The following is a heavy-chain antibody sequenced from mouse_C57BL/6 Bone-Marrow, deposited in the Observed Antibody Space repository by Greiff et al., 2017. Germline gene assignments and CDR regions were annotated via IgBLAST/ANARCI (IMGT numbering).Heavy chain of an antibody. CDR2: IYPRSGNT. J-gene: IGHJ2*01. CDR3: ARNWASYYCDY. CDR1: GYTFTSYG. D-gene: IGHD4-1*01. V-gene: IGHV1-81*01. Sequence: VQLQQSGAELARPGASVKMSCKASGYTFTSYGISWVKQRTGQGLEWIGEIYPRSGNTYYNGKFKGKATLTADTSSRTAYMQLRSLTSEDSACYFCARNWASYYCDYWGQGTTLTVSS.